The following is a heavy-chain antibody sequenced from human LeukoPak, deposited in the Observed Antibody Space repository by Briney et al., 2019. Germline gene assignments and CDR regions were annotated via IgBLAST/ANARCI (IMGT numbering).Heavy chain of an antibody. J-gene: IGHJ5*02. Sequence: GGSLRLSCAASGFTVSGNYMSWVRQAPGKGLQWVSVIYSGGNTYYADSVKGRFTISRDNSKNTLYLQMNSLRAEDTAVYYCARALGGAYWFDPWGQGTLVTVSS. CDR1: GFTVSGNY. CDR2: IYSGGNT. V-gene: IGHV3-53*01. CDR3: ARALGGAYWFDP. D-gene: IGHD3-16*01.